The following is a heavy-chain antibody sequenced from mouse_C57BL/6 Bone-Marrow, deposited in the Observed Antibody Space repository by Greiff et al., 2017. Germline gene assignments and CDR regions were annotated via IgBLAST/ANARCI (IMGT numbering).Heavy chain of an antibody. Sequence: QVQLQQPGAELVKPGASVKLSCKASGYTFTSYWMQWVKQRPGQGLEWIGEIDPSDSYTNYNQKFKGKATLTVDTSSSTAYMQISSLTSEDSAVYYCARWDTTVVARKDYWGQGTTLTVSS. J-gene: IGHJ2*01. CDR3: ARWDTTVVARKDY. V-gene: IGHV1-50*01. D-gene: IGHD1-1*01. CDR1: GYTFTSYW. CDR2: IDPSDSYT.